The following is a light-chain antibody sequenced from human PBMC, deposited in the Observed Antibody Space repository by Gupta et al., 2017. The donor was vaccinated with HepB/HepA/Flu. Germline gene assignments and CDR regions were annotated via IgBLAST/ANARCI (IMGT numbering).Light chain of an antibody. Sequence: SYELIQPPSVSVSQRQTATITGSGDKLGDKYACWYRQKPGQSPVLVIYQDSKRPSGIPERFSGSNSGNTATLTISGTQAMDEADYYCQAWDSSTVVFGGGTKLTVL. V-gene: IGLV3-1*01. CDR3: QAWDSSTVV. J-gene: IGLJ2*01. CDR1: KLGDKY. CDR2: QDS.